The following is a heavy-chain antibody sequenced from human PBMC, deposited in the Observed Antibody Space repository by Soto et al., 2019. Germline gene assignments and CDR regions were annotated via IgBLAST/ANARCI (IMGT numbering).Heavy chain of an antibody. CDR1: GYTFTGNY. CDR2: INPTTGGT. D-gene: IGHD2-2*01. Sequence: QVQLVQSGAEVKKPGASVKVSCKASGYTFTGNYMHWVRQVPGQGLEWMALINPTTGGTNSAQKFQGRVTVTWDTSISTVYMELSRLTSDDTAIYYCARGYCSSIGCSHYFDYWGQGTLVTVSS. J-gene: IGHJ4*02. V-gene: IGHV1-2*02. CDR3: ARGYCSSIGCSHYFDY.